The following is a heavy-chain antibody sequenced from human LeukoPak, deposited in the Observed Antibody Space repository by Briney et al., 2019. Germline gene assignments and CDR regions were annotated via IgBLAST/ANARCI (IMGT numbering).Heavy chain of an antibody. V-gene: IGHV4-61*01. Sequence: SETLSLTCTVSGGSVSSGSYYWSWIRQPPGKGLEWIGSIYYSGSTNYNPSLKNRVTISVDTSKNQFSLKLSSVTAADTAVYYCAGLVGRYSSGLYYYYFDYWGQGTLVTVSS. CDR1: GGSVSSGSYY. D-gene: IGHD3-22*01. J-gene: IGHJ4*02. CDR2: IYYSGST. CDR3: AGLVGRYSSGLYYYYFDY.